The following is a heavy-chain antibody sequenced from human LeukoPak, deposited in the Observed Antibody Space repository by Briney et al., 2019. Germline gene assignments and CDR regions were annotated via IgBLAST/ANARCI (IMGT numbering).Heavy chain of an antibody. J-gene: IGHJ6*02. CDR1: GFTFSSYS. CDR3: ARGQSVYGMDV. CDR2: ISSSSSYV. V-gene: IGHV3-21*01. Sequence: PGGSLRLSCAASGFTFSSYSMNWVRQAPGKGLEWVSSISSSSSYVYYADSVKGRFTISRDNAENSLYLQMNSLRAEDTAVYYCARGQSVYGMDVWGQGTTVTVSS.